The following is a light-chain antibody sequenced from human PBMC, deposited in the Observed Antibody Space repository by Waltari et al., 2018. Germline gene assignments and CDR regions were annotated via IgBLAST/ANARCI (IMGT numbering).Light chain of an antibody. CDR3: SSYTSSSTLV. CDR2: DVS. J-gene: IGLJ1*01. V-gene: IGLV2-14*01. Sequence: QSALTQPASVSGSPGQSITISCTGPRSDVGTYNSVSWYQQHPGKAPKLLIYDVSNRPSGVSDRFFGSKSGNTASLTISGLRAADEADYYCSSYTSSSTLVFGTGTKVTVL. CDR1: RSDVGTYNS.